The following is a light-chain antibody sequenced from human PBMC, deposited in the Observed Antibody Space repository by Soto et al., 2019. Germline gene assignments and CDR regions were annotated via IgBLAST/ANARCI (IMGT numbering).Light chain of an antibody. CDR3: QQSFDMPRT. CDR2: AAS. CDR1: QTLDRY. V-gene: IGKV1-39*01. Sequence: DIQLTQSPSSLSASVGDRVTISCRASQTLDRYLNWYQQKPGKAPKVLIYAASILQTGVPSRFNGGGSGTDFTLTINSLQPEDFGTYYCQQSFDMPRTFGQGTRLEIK. J-gene: IGKJ2*01.